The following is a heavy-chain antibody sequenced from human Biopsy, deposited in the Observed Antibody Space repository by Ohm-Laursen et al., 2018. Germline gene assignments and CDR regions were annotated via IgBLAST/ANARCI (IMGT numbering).Heavy chain of an antibody. CDR1: GFTFTSYA. V-gene: IGHV3-30*03. J-gene: IGHJ2*01. Sequence: SLRLSRAAFGFTFTSYAMHWVRQAPGKGLEWVAVISYDGSGEYYADSLQGRFIISRDNPKNTVDLQMNSLRAEDTAVYFCARDGKRWDYSTYFSWHFDLWGRGTLVTVSS. CDR2: ISYDGSGE. D-gene: IGHD4-11*01. CDR3: ARDGKRWDYSTYFSWHFDL.